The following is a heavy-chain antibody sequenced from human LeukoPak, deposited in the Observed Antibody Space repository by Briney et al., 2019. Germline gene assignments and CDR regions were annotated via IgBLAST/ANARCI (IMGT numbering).Heavy chain of an antibody. Sequence: GGSLRLSCAASGFTFSSYAMSWVRQAPGKGLEWVGRIKSKTDGGTTDYAAPVKGRFTISGDDSKNTLYLQMNSLKTEDTAVYYCTTEFTMIVVVHDAFDIWGQGTMVTVSS. V-gene: IGHV3-15*01. J-gene: IGHJ3*02. CDR3: TTEFTMIVVVHDAFDI. CDR1: GFTFSSYA. CDR2: IKSKTDGGTT. D-gene: IGHD3-22*01.